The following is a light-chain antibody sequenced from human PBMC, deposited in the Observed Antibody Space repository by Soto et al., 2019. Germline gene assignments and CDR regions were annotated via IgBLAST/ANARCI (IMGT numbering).Light chain of an antibody. CDR1: QSVTSSY. Sequence: EIVLTQSPGTLSLSPGERATLSCRASQSVTSSYLAWYQQTPGQAPRLLIYGASSRATGIPDRFSGSGSGTEFTLTISRLEPEDFAVYYCQQYGSSPLTFGGGTKVEIK. CDR3: QQYGSSPLT. J-gene: IGKJ4*01. CDR2: GAS. V-gene: IGKV3-20*01.